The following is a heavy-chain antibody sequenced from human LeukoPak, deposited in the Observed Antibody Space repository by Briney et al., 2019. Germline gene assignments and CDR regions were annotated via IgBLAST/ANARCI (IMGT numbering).Heavy chain of an antibody. Sequence: KPGGSLRLSCAASGFTFSSYSMNWVRQAPGKGLEWVSSISSSSSYIYYADSVKGRFTISRDNAKNSLYLQMNSLRAEDTAVYYCARNDRFYYYDSSGYSPYWGQGTLVTVSS. CDR1: GFTFSSYS. CDR3: ARNDRFYYYDSSGYSPY. V-gene: IGHV3-21*01. J-gene: IGHJ4*02. D-gene: IGHD3-22*01. CDR2: ISSSSSYI.